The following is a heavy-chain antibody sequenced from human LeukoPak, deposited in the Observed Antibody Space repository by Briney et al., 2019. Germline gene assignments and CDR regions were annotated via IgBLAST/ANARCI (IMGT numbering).Heavy chain of an antibody. CDR2: IIPIFGTA. CDR1: GGTFSSYA. D-gene: IGHD3-3*01. V-gene: IGHV1-69*01. CDR3: AKHAWSGYYCLDY. J-gene: IGHJ4*02. Sequence: SVKVSCKASGGTFSSYAISWVRQAPGRGLEWMGGIIPIFGTANYAQKFQGRVTITADESTSTAYMELSSLRSEDTAVYYCAKHAWSGYYCLDYWGQGTLVTVSS.